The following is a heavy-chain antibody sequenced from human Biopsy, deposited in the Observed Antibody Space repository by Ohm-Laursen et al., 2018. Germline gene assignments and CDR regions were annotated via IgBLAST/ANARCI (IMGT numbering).Heavy chain of an antibody. CDR1: GLTFGHYA. CDR2: IWYDGTNE. J-gene: IGHJ2*01. Sequence: SLRLSCAASGLTFGHYAMHWVRQAPGKGLEWISLIWYDGTNEDYADSVKGRFTISRDNSKNTLYLQINTLTLEDTAFYYCARGLSSGWYGYFDVWGRGTLVTVSS. D-gene: IGHD6-19*01. CDR3: ARGLSSGWYGYFDV. V-gene: IGHV3-33*01.